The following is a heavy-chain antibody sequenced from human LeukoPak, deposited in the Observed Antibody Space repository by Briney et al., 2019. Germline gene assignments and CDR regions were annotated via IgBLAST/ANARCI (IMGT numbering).Heavy chain of an antibody. CDR2: INPNSGAT. D-gene: IGHD1-1*01. CDR3: ARILGTTDPFDY. Sequence: GASVKVSCKASGYTFTGYYMHWVRQAPGQGLEWMGWINPNSGATNYAQKFLGRVTMTRDTSVTTAYMELGSLRSDDTAIYYCARILGTTDPFDYWGQGTLVTVSS. CDR1: GYTFTGYY. V-gene: IGHV1-2*02. J-gene: IGHJ4*02.